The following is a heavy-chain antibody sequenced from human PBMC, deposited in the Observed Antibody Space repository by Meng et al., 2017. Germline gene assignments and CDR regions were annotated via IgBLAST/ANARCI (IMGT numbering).Heavy chain of an antibody. V-gene: IGHV1-18*01. CDR2: ISAYNGNT. CDR3: ARVGLKLGPSRGSWYFDL. CDR1: GYTFTSYG. Sequence: QVQLGDAGAEVKKPGASVKVSCKASGYTFTSYGISWVRQAPGQGLEWMGWISAYNGNTNYAQKLQGRVTMTTDTSTSTAYMELRSLRSDDTAVYYCARVGLKLGPSRGSWYFDLWGRGTLVTVSS. D-gene: IGHD7-27*01. J-gene: IGHJ2*01.